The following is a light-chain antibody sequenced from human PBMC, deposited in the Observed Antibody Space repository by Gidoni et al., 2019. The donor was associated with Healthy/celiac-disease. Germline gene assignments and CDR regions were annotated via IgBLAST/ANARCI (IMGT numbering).Light chain of an antibody. V-gene: IGLV2-23*02. J-gene: IGLJ2*01. Sequence: QSALTPPASVSGSPGQSITIPCTGTSSDVGSYNLVSWHQQHPRKAPKLKIYEVSKRPAGVSNRFSGSKSCNTASLTISGRQAEDEAEYYCCSYAGSSTFVVFGGGTKLTVL. CDR2: EVS. CDR3: CSYAGSSTFVV. CDR1: SSDVGSYNL.